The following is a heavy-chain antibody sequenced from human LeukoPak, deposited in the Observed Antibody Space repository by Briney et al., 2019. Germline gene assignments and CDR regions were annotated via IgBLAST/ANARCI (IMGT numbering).Heavy chain of an antibody. CDR2: IDYGGST. J-gene: IGHJ4*02. Sequence: SQTLSLTCTVSSFSISSGHYYWSWIRQPPGMGLEWIGYIDYGGSTYYNPSLQSRVTISIDGSKNQFSLKLSSVTAADTAVYYCARVPSRYSSGWTFDYWGQGTLVTVSS. D-gene: IGHD6-19*01. CDR1: SFSISSGHYY. V-gene: IGHV4-30-4*01. CDR3: ARVPSRYSSGWTFDY.